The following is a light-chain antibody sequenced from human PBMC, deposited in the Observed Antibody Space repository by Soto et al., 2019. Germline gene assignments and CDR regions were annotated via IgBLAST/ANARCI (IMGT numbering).Light chain of an antibody. Sequence: EIVLTQSPATLSLSPGERATLSCRASQSVSSYLAWYQQKPGQAPRLLIYDASNRATVIPARFSASGSGTYVTLTISSLEPEDFELYYCQQCSDWPPLTFGGGTKVEI. J-gene: IGKJ4*01. CDR2: DAS. CDR1: QSVSSY. CDR3: QQCSDWPPLT. V-gene: IGKV3-11*01.